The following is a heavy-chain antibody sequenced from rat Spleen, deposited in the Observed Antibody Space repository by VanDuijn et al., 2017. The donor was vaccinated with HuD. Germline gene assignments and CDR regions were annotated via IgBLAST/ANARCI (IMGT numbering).Heavy chain of an antibody. CDR3: ARDPAIPTGIRFDY. V-gene: IGHV2-41*01. Sequence: QVQLKESGPGLVQPSQTLSLTCTVAGFSLTSYNVHWVRQPPGKGLEWMGVIWNTGGTRYNSALKSRLSISKDTSKSQVFLKRNSRQTEDTATYYCARDPAIPTGIRFDYWGQGVMVTVSS. CDR2: IWNTGGT. J-gene: IGHJ2*01. CDR1: GFSLTSYN. D-gene: IGHD1-2*01.